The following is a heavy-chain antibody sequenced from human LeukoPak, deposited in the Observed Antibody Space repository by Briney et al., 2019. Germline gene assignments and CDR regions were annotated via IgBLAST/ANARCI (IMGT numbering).Heavy chain of an antibody. CDR1: GYTFTSYG. V-gene: IGHV1-18*01. CDR3: TRDGIYGDCDI. D-gene: IGHD4-17*01. J-gene: IGHJ3*02. CDR2: ISAYNGNT. Sequence: ASVKVSCKASGYTFTSYGISWVRQAPGQGLEWMGWISAYNGNTNYAQKLQGRVTMTTDTSASTAYMELSSLRSEDTAVYYCTRDGIYGDCDIWGQGTMVTVSS.